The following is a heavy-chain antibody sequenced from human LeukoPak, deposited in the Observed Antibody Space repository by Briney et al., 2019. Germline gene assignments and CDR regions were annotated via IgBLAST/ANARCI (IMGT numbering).Heavy chain of an antibody. CDR1: GFTFSSYA. CDR3: ARERPGCSSTSCYNFDY. Sequence: GGSLRLSCAASGFTFSSYAMHWVRQAPGKGLEYVSAISSNGGSTYYANSVKGRFTISRDNSKNTLYLQMGSLRAEDMAVYYCARERPGCSSTSCYNFDYCGQGAMVTVSS. D-gene: IGHD2-2*02. J-gene: IGHJ4*02. CDR2: ISSNGGST. V-gene: IGHV3-64*01.